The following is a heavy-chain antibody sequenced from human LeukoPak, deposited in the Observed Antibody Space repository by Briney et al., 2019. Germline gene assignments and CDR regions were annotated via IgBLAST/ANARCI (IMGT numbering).Heavy chain of an antibody. V-gene: IGHV3-23*01. D-gene: IGHD3-10*01. Sequence: PGGSLRLSCAASGFTFSSYAMTWVRQAPGKGLESVAGISGSGGAAYHAGSVEGRFTISRDNSKNTLFLQMNSPRAEDTAVYYCAKGYSGSGTYYTPFDYWGHGTLVAVSA. CDR1: GFTFSSYA. J-gene: IGHJ4*01. CDR2: ISGSGGAA. CDR3: AKGYSGSGTYYTPFDY.